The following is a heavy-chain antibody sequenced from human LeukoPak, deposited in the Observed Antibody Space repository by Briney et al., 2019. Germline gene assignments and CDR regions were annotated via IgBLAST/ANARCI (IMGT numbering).Heavy chain of an antibody. D-gene: IGHD6-13*01. CDR2: ISSSSYI. CDR3: ARDVAAAGTFAFDI. Sequence: GGSLRLSCAASGFTFSSYSMNWVRQAPGQGLKWVSSISSSSYIYYAASVKGRFTISRDNAKSSLYLQMNSLRAEDTAVYYCARDVAAAGTFAFDIWGQGTMVTVSS. J-gene: IGHJ3*02. CDR1: GFTFSSYS. V-gene: IGHV3-21*01.